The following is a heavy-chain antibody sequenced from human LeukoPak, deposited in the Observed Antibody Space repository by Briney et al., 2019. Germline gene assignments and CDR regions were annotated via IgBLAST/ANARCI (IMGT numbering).Heavy chain of an antibody. V-gene: IGHV1-18*01. J-gene: IGHJ4*02. CDR2: ISAYNGNT. D-gene: IGHD1-26*01. CDR3: ARRGIVGATGNYYFDY. Sequence: ASVKVSCKASGYTFTSYGISWVRQAPGQGLEWMGWISAYNGNTNYAQKLQGRVTMTTDTSTNTAYMELRSLRSDDTALYYCARRGIVGATGNYYFDYWGQGTLVTVSS. CDR1: GYTFTSYG.